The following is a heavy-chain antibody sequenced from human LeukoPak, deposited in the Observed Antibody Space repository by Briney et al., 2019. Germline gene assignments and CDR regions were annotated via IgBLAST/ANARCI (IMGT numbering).Heavy chain of an antibody. J-gene: IGHJ4*02. CDR2: IYHSGST. CDR3: ARDFHDYGLDY. CDR1: GGSISSGGYS. Sequence: SETLSLTCAVSGGSISSGGYSWSWIRQPPGKGLEWIGYIYHSGSTYYNPSLKSRVTISVDRSKNQFSLKLSSVTAADTAVYYCARDFHDYGLDYWGQGTLVTVSS. D-gene: IGHD4-17*01. V-gene: IGHV4-30-2*01.